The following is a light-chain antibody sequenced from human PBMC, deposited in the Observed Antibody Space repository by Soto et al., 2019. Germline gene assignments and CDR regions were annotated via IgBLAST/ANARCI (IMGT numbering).Light chain of an antibody. Sequence: QSVLTQPPSVTGAPGQTVTISCAGTTSNIGAGYDVIWYQQLPGAAPRLLLFGNNSRSSGVPDRFSGSRSGTSASLTVTRLQAEDEAEYHCQSYDTRMSGSVFGGGTKLTVL. V-gene: IGLV1-40*01. CDR2: GNN. J-gene: IGLJ3*02. CDR1: TSNIGAGYD. CDR3: QSYDTRMSGSV.